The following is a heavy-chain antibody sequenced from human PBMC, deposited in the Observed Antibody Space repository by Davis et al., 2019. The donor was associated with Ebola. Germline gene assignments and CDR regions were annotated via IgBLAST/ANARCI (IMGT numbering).Heavy chain of an antibody. CDR1: GFTFSDYY. J-gene: IGHJ4*02. CDR2: ISSSSIYT. Sequence: PGGSLRLSCAASGFTFSDYYMSWIRQAPGKGLEWVSYISSSSIYTNYADSVKGRFTISRDNAKNSLYLQMNSLRAEDTAVYYCARGYSGSWYYFDYWGQGTLVTVSS. CDR3: ARGYSGSWYYFDY. D-gene: IGHD6-13*01. V-gene: IGHV3-11*06.